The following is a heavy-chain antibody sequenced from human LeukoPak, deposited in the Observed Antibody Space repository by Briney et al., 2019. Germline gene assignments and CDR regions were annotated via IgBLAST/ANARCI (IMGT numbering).Heavy chain of an antibody. J-gene: IGHJ3*02. CDR3: ARRGYCSGGSCYPGAFDI. D-gene: IGHD2-15*01. CDR1: GYSFTSYW. V-gene: IGHV5-51*01. CDR2: IYPGDSDT. Sequence: GESLKISCKGSGYSFTSYWIDWVRQMPGKGLEWMGIIYPGDSDTRYSPSFQGQVTISADKSISTAYLQWSSLKASDTAMYYCARRGYCSGGSCYPGAFDIWGQGTMVTVSS.